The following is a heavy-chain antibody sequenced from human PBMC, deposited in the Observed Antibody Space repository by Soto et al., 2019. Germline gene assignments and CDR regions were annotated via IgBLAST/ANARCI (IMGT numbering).Heavy chain of an antibody. D-gene: IGHD3-3*01. CDR2: ISGSGVAT. CDR1: GFTFTSYA. J-gene: IGHJ4*02. V-gene: IGHV3-23*01. CDR3: AKHDFCTLYKTGLDS. Sequence: GGSLRLSCSASGFTFTSYAMSWVRQAPGKGLEWVSGISGSGVATKSADSVKGRFTISRDNFKNMLYLKMNTLREEDTAVYYCAKHDFCTLYKTGLDSWGQGPMVTV.